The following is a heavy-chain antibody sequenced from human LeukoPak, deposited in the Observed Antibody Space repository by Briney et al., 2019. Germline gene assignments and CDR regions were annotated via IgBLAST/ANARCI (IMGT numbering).Heavy chain of an antibody. Sequence: GGSLRLSCAASGFTFSSYAMSWVRQAPGKGLEWVSAISGSGGSTYYADSVKGRFTISKDNAKNSLYLQMNSLRAEDTALYHCARNNGMDVWGQGTTVIVSS. J-gene: IGHJ6*02. CDR2: ISGSGGST. V-gene: IGHV3-23*01. CDR3: ARNNGMDV. CDR1: GFTFSSYA.